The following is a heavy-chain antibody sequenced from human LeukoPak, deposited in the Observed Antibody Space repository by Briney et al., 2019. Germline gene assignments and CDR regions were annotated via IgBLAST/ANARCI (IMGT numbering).Heavy chain of an antibody. CDR1: GYTFADYN. CDR2: INPNNGDT. J-gene: IGHJ5*02. CDR3: ARGASGAHFDP. Sequence: ASVKVSCKASGYTFADYNIHWVRQAPGQGLECMGWINPNNGDTNYVQKFQGRVTMTRDTSITTAYMELGRLRSDDTAVYYCARGASGAHFDPWGQGTLVSVSS. V-gene: IGHV1-2*02. D-gene: IGHD1-26*01.